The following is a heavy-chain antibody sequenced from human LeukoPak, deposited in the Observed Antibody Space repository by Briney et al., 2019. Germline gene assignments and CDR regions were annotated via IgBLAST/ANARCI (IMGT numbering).Heavy chain of an antibody. D-gene: IGHD3-16*02. Sequence: GGSLRLSCAASGFTFSSYNMNWVRQAPGKGLEWVSSISSSSSYIYYADSVKGRITISRGNAKNSLYLQMSSLRAEDTAVYYCAREFGGNTFGGLIVIGTDAFDIWGQGTMVTVSS. J-gene: IGHJ3*02. CDR2: ISSSSSYI. CDR3: AREFGGNTFGGLIVIGTDAFDI. CDR1: GFTFSSYN. V-gene: IGHV3-21*01.